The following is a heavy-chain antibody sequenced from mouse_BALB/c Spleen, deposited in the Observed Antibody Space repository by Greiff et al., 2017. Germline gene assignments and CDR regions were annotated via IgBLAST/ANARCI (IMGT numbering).Heavy chain of an antibody. V-gene: IGHV3-2*02. CDR3: ARKGDDGYAY. CDR2: ISYSGST. Sequence: VQLQESGPGLVKPSQSLSLTCTVTGYSITSYYAWNWIRQFPGNQLEWMGYISYSGSTSYNPSLKSRISITRDTSKNQFFLQLNSVTTEDTATYYCARKGDDGYAYWGQGTLVTVSA. CDR1: GYSITSYYA. D-gene: IGHD2-3*01. J-gene: IGHJ3*01.